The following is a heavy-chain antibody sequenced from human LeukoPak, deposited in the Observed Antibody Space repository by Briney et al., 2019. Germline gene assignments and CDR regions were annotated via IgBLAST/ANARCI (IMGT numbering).Heavy chain of an antibody. CDR2: INHSGST. CDR3: ARWEGGSYYYFDY. J-gene: IGHJ4*02. D-gene: IGHD1-26*01. CDR1: GGSFSGYY. V-gene: IGHV4-34*01. Sequence: SETLPLTCAVYGGSFSGYYWSWIRQPPGKGLEWIGEINHSGSTNYNPSLKSRVTISVDTSKNQFSLKLSSVTAADTAVYYCARWEGGSYYYFDYWGQGTLVTVSS.